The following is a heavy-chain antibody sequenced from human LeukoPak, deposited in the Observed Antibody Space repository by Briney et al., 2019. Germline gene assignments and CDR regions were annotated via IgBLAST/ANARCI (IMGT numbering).Heavy chain of an antibody. V-gene: IGHV3-23*01. CDR2: ISGSGGST. D-gene: IGHD5-18*01. CDR3: AKDLTAVAEPGIFDY. J-gene: IGHJ4*02. Sequence: PGGSLRLSCAASGFTFSSYAMSWLRQAPGKGLEWISSISGSGGSTYYADSVKGRFTLYRDNSKNTLYLQMNSLRGEDTAVYYCAKDLTAVAEPGIFDYWGQGTLVTVSS. CDR1: GFTFSSYA.